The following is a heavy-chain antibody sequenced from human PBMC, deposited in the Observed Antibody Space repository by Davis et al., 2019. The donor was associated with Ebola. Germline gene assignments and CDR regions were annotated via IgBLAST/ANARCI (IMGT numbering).Heavy chain of an antibody. CDR1: GGSFSGYY. CDR3: ARDQRWFDP. V-gene: IGHV4-59*01. D-gene: IGHD6-25*01. Sequence: SETLSLTCAVYGGSFSGYYWSWIRQPPGKGLEWIGYIYYSGSTNYNPSLKSRVTISVDTSKNQLSLKLSSVTAADTAVYYCARDQRWFDPWGQGTLVTVSS. CDR2: IYYSGST. J-gene: IGHJ5*02.